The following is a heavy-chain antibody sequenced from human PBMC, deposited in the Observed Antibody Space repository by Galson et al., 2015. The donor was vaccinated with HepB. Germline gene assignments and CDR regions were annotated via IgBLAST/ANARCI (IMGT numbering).Heavy chain of an antibody. Sequence: SLRLSCAASGFTFSSYAMHWVRQAPGKGLEWVAVISYDGSNKYYADSVKGRFTISRDNSKNTLYLQMNSLRAEDTAVYYCARDLRQQLGHFDYWGQGTLVTVSS. CDR2: ISYDGSNK. V-gene: IGHV3-30-3*01. CDR1: GFTFSSYA. D-gene: IGHD6-13*01. J-gene: IGHJ4*02. CDR3: ARDLRQQLGHFDY.